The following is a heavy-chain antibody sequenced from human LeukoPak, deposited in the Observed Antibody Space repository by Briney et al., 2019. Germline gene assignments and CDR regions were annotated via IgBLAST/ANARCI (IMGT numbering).Heavy chain of an antibody. Sequence: PSETLSLTCTVSGGSIGNFYWSWIRQPAGKGLEWIGRIFTTGSTNYNPSLKSRVTMSVDTSKNQLSLRLSSVTAADTAVYYCARVIPNGYFDDWGQGTLVTVSS. V-gene: IGHV4-4*07. CDR2: IFTTGST. CDR1: GGSIGNFY. D-gene: IGHD2-8*01. J-gene: IGHJ4*02. CDR3: ARVIPNGYFDD.